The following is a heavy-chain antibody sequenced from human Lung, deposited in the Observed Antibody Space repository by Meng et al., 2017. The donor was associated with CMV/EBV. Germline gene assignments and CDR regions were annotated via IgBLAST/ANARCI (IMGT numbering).Heavy chain of an antibody. Sequence: TFSSYAISWVRQAPGQGLEWMGGIIPIFGTANYAQKFQGRVTITTDESTSTAYMEPSSLRSEDTAVYYCARGLVVVPADTYYYGMDVWGQGTTVTVSS. D-gene: IGHD2-2*01. J-gene: IGHJ6*02. CDR2: IIPIFGTA. CDR1: TFSSYA. CDR3: ARGLVVVPADTYYYGMDV. V-gene: IGHV1-69*05.